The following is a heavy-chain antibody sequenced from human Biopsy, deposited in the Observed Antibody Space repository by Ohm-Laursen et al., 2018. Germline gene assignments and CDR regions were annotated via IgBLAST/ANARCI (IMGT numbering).Heavy chain of an antibody. CDR1: EGTFSNYG. J-gene: IGHJ1*01. D-gene: IGHD3-9*01. V-gene: IGHV1-69*06. CDR3: ATKLTGYFHH. CDR2: NIPILGTG. Sequence: EASVKVSCKAPEGTFSNYGVNWVRQAPGQGLEWLGGNIPILGTGNYAHQFQDRVTVVADTSTSTATMELRNLRSDDTAVYYCATKLTGYFHHWGQGTLVIVSS.